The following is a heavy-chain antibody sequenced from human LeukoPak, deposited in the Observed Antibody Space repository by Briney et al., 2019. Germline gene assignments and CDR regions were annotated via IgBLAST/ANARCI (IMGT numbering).Heavy chain of an antibody. CDR2: INHSGST. J-gene: IGHJ6*02. Sequence: PSETLSLTCAVNGGSFSGYFWSWIRQPPGKGLEWIGEINHSGSTYYNASLKSRITVSVDTSKRQFSLRMNSVTAADTAVYFCAGYYSSIYGMDVWGQGTSGTVSS. V-gene: IGHV4-34*01. CDR3: AGYYSSIYGMDV. CDR1: GGSFSGYF. D-gene: IGHD3-3*01.